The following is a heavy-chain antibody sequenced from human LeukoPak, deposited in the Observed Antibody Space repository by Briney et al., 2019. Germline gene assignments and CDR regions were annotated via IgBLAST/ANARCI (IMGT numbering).Heavy chain of an antibody. Sequence: SETLSLTCTVSGGSINNYYWSWIRQPPGKGLEWIGEINHSGSTNYNPSLKSRVTISVDTSKNQFSLKLSSVTAADTAVYYCARKVGGIVVVVAEDYFDYWGQGTLVTVSS. J-gene: IGHJ4*02. CDR3: ARKVGGIVVVVAEDYFDY. CDR1: GGSINNYY. CDR2: INHSGST. D-gene: IGHD2-15*01. V-gene: IGHV4-34*01.